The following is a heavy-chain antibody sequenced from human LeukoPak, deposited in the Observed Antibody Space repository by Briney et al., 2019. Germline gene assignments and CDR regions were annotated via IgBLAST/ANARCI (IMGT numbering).Heavy chain of an antibody. CDR2: INPSGGTT. V-gene: IGHV1-46*01. CDR1: GYTFTSYY. D-gene: IGHD6-19*01. Sequence: ASVKVSRKASGYTFTSYYLHWVRQAPGQGLEWMGIINPSGGTTSYAQKFQGRVTMTRDTSTSTVYMELSSLRSEDTAVYYCARDPTPGIAVAGTGGAFDIWGQGTMVTVSS. J-gene: IGHJ3*02. CDR3: ARDPTPGIAVAGTGGAFDI.